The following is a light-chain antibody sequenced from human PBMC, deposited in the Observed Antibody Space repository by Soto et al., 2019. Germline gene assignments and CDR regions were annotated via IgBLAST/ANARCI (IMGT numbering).Light chain of an antibody. CDR1: QGISSW. V-gene: IGKV1-12*01. J-gene: IGKJ4*01. CDR2: AAS. Sequence: DIQMTQSPSFVSGSVGDRVTITCRASQGISSWLALYQHRPGRAPKLLIHAASNLESGVPSRFSGSGSGTDFTLTISSLQPEDFATYYCQQTTSFPLTFGGGTKVEIK. CDR3: QQTTSFPLT.